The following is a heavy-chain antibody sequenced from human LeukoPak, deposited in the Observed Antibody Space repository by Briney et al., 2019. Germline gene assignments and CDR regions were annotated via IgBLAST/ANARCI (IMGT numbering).Heavy chain of an antibody. CDR2: IFYSGNT. CDR3: ARDQRVGATLQLDY. D-gene: IGHD1-26*01. V-gene: IGHV4-39*07. J-gene: IGHJ4*02. Sequence: SETLSLTCTVSGGSINSSSYYWGWIRQPPGKGLEWIGSIFYSGNTYDNPSLKSRVTISVDTSKDQFSLKLSSVTAADTAVYYCARDQRVGATLQLDYWGQGTLVTVSS. CDR1: GGSINSSSYY.